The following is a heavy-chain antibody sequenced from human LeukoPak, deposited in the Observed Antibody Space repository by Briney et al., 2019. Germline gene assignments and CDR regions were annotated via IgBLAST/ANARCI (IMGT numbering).Heavy chain of an antibody. D-gene: IGHD3-3*01. CDR1: GGSISSYY. V-gene: IGHV4-4*07. Sequence: SETLSLTCTVSGGSISSYYWSWVRQPAGKGLEWIGRISPSGTTNYSPSLKSRVTISLDTSKNQLSLSLNSVTAADTAVYYCARGDFYYYYYYMDVWGKGTTVTISS. CDR2: ISPSGTT. CDR3: ARGDFYYYYYYMDV. J-gene: IGHJ6*03.